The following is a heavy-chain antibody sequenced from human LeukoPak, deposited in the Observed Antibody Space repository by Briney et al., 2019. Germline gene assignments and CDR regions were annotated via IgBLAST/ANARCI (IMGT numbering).Heavy chain of an antibody. J-gene: IGHJ4*02. V-gene: IGHV3-30*02. CDR3: AEDQQLEPFHY. D-gene: IGHD1-1*01. Sequence: GGSLRLSCAASGLTFSNYGMHWVRQAPGKGLEWVAFIQFDGGDIFYTDSVKGRFTISRDNSKNTLFLQMNSLGTDDTAMYYCAEDQQLEPFHYWGRGTLVTVSS. CDR2: IQFDGGDI. CDR1: GLTFSNYG.